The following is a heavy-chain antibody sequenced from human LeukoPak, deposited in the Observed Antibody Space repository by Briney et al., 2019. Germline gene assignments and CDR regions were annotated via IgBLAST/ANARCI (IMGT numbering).Heavy chain of an antibody. D-gene: IGHD3-10*01. J-gene: IGHJ6*03. Sequence: GGSLRLSCAASGFNVSTSYMSWVRQCPGMRLEWVSVLYSGGNTYYIDSVKGRFTISRDNSKNTLFLQLNSLRGEDTAIYYCARGSNYMDVWGKGTTVTVSS. CDR1: GFNVSTSY. V-gene: IGHV3-53*01. CDR3: ARGSNYMDV. CDR2: LYSGGNT.